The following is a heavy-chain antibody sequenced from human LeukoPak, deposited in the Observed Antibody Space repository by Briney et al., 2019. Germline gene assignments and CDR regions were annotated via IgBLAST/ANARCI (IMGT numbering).Heavy chain of an antibody. J-gene: IGHJ4*02. D-gene: IGHD3-10*01. CDR2: ISPYNGKT. CDR1: GYTFTSYG. CDR3: ARDQGPDYGSGSYYKGVDY. Sequence: ASVKVSCKASGYTFTSYGISWVRQAPGQGLEWMGWISPYNGKTNYAQKLQGRVTMTTDTSTSTAYMELRSLRSDDTAVYYCARDQGPDYGSGSYYKGVDYWGQGTLVTVSS. V-gene: IGHV1-18*01.